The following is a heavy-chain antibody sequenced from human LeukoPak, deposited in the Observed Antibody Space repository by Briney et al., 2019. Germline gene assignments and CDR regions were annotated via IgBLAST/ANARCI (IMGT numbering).Heavy chain of an antibody. V-gene: IGHV1-69*13. CDR2: IIPIFGTA. J-gene: IGHJ4*02. CDR1: GGTFSSYA. CDR3: ARQEGCSSTSCYGDFDY. Sequence: GAPVKVSCKASGGTFSSYAISWVRQAPGQGLEWMGGIIPIFGTANYAQKFQGRVTITADESTSTAYMELSSPRSEDTAVYYCARQEGCSSTSCYGDFDYWGQGTLVTVSS. D-gene: IGHD2-2*01.